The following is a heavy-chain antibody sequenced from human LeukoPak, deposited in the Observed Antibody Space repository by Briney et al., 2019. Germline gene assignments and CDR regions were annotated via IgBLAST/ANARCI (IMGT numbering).Heavy chain of an antibody. D-gene: IGHD3-10*01. CDR1: GYTFTGYY. Sequence: SVKVSCKASGYTFTGYYMHWVRQAPGQGLEWMGGIIPIFGTANYAQKFQGRVTITADESTSTAYMELSSLRSEDTAVYYCVGFGEFFDYWGQGTLVTVSS. J-gene: IGHJ4*02. CDR2: IIPIFGTA. CDR3: VGFGEFFDY. V-gene: IGHV1-69*13.